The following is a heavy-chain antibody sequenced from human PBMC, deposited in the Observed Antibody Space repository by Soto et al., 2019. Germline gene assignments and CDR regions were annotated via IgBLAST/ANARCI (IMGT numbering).Heavy chain of an antibody. Sequence: PGGSLRLSCAPSGFTLPGYSMNWVRQAPGKGLEWVSYISSSGDTIYYADSVKGRFTISRDNAKNLLYLQMKSLRAEDTAVYYCARSSTFYDYWGQGTPVTVSS. D-gene: IGHD6-6*01. CDR3: ARSSTFYDY. J-gene: IGHJ4*02. V-gene: IGHV3-48*01. CDR2: ISSSGDTI. CDR1: GFTLPGYS.